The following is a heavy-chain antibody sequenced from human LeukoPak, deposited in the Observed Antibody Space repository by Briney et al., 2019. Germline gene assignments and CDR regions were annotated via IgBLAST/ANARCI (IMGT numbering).Heavy chain of an antibody. V-gene: IGHV3-30*02. CDR3: ANRDTAMASSFDY. J-gene: IGHJ4*02. CDR2: IRYDGSNK. D-gene: IGHD5-18*01. Sequence: AGSLRLSCAASGFTFSSYDMHWVRQPPGKGLEWVAFIRYDGSNKYYADSMKGRFTINRDNSKNPLYLQMDSLRAEDSAVYCCANRDTAMASSFDYWGQGTLVTVSS. CDR1: GFTFSSYD.